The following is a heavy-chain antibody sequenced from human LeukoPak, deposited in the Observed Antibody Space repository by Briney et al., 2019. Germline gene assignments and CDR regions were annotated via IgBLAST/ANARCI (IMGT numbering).Heavy chain of an antibody. J-gene: IGHJ4*02. CDR1: GGSISSSTYY. V-gene: IGHV4-39*07. CDR3: ARDINYYDSSGDDY. CDR2: IHYSGST. Sequence: SETLSLTCTVSGGSISSSTYYWGWIRQPPGKGLEWIGSIHYSGSTYYNPSLKSRVSISVDTSKNQFSLKLSSVTAADTAVYYCARDINYYDSSGDDYWDQGTLVTVSS. D-gene: IGHD3-22*01.